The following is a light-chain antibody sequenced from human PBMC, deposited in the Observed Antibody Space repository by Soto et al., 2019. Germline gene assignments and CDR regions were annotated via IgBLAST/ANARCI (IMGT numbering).Light chain of an antibody. CDR1: QSVSSSY. CDR2: GAS. J-gene: IGKJ1*01. V-gene: IGKV3-20*01. CDR3: QQYVSSQWT. Sequence: EIVLTQSPGTLSLSPGERATLSCRASQSVSSSYLAWYQQKPGQAPRLLIYGASSRATGIPDRFSGSGSGTDFTLTISRLEPEDFAVYYGQQYVSSQWTFGQGTKVEIK.